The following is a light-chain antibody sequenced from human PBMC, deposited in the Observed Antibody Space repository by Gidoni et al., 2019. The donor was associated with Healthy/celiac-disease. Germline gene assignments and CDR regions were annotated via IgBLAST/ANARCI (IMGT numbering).Light chain of an antibody. CDR3: QQYGSSPLT. CDR2: GAS. Sequence: ELVFTQSPGTLSLSPGERATLSCRASQSVSSSYLAWYQQKPGQAPRLLIYGASSRATGSPDRVSGSGSETDFTLTISRLEPEDFAVYYWQQYGSSPLTFGQGTKVEIK. V-gene: IGKV3-20*01. CDR1: QSVSSSY. J-gene: IGKJ1*01.